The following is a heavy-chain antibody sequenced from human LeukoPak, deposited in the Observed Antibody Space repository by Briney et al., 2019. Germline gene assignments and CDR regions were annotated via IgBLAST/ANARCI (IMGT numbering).Heavy chain of an antibody. D-gene: IGHD3-9*01. V-gene: IGHV3-23*01. Sequence: GGSLRLSCVGSGFTSIAYALTWARQAPGKGLEWVSGISGGGVTTYYADSVKGRFTISRDNSKNTLYLQMNSLRAEDTAVYYCAKEHYDILTGYYSGFPYWGQGTLVTVSS. CDR3: AKEHYDILTGYYSGFPY. CDR2: ISGGGVTT. CDR1: GFTSIAYA. J-gene: IGHJ4*02.